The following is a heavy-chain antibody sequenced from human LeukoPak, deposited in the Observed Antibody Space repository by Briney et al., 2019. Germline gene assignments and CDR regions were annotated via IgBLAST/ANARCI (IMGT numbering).Heavy chain of an antibody. CDR2: VLDIATT. Sequence: SETLSLTCSVSGGSLSSYYWSWIRQPPGKGLEWIGYVLDIATTNYDPSLRSRVTVSEDTSRNQLSLTLSSVTAADTAVYYCARSPPRDTSGYYSPYFDYWGQGILVTVSS. CDR1: GGSLSSYY. D-gene: IGHD3-22*01. CDR3: ARSPPRDTSGYYSPYFDY. V-gene: IGHV4-59*01. J-gene: IGHJ4*02.